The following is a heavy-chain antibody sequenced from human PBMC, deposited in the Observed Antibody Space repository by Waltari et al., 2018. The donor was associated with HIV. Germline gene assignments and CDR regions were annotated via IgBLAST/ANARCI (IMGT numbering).Heavy chain of an antibody. J-gene: IGHJ3*02. CDR2: IYHSGTT. CDR1: GGANSSRKR. Sequence: QVQLQESGPGLVTPSGTLSLTCVVSGGANSSRKRCSWVRQPPGKGLEWVGAIYHSGTTNYNPSLKSRVAISMDQSGNQFSLILNSLTAADTAMYFCARARPLLTTWAGVFDIWGRGTMVIVSS. CDR3: ARARPLLTTWAGVFDI. D-gene: IGHD4-17*01. V-gene: IGHV4-4*02.